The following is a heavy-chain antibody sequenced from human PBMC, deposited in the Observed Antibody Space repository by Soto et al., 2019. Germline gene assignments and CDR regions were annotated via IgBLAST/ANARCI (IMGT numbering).Heavy chain of an antibody. Sequence: SETLSLTCTVSGGSISSYYWSWIRQPPGKGLEWIGYIYYSGSTNYNPSLKSRVTISVDTSKNQFSLKLSSVTAADTAVYYCARHILRYFDWLTDYWGQGTLVTVSS. CDR2: IYYSGST. J-gene: IGHJ4*02. CDR3: ARHILRYFDWLTDY. CDR1: GGSISSYY. D-gene: IGHD3-9*01. V-gene: IGHV4-59*08.